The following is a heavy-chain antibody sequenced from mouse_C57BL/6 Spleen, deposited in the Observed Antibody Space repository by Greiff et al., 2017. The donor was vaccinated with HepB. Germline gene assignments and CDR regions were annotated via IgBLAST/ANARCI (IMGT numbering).Heavy chain of an antibody. CDR2: IHPNSGST. CDR3: ATLLLRSPFAY. Sequence: VQLKQPGAELVKPGASVKLSCKASGYTFTSYWMHWVKQRPGQGLEWIGMIHPNSGSTNYNEKFKSKATLTVDKSSSTAYMQLSSLTSEDSAVYYCATLLLRSPFAYWGQGTLVTVSA. V-gene: IGHV1-64*01. J-gene: IGHJ3*01. D-gene: IGHD1-1*01. CDR1: GYTFTSYW.